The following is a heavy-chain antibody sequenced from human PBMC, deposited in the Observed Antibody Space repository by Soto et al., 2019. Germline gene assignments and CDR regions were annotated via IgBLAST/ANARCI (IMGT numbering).Heavy chain of an antibody. Sequence: QVQLVQSGAEVKKPGASVNVSCKASGYTFTSCYMHWVRQAPGQGLEWMGIINPRGGSTTYAQKFQGRVTVTRDTSTSTVYMELSNLRSDDTAIYYCARVALSGGGWLDPWGQGTLVTVSS. V-gene: IGHV1-46*01. D-gene: IGHD1-26*01. CDR1: GYTFTSCY. CDR2: INPRGGST. CDR3: ARVALSGGGWLDP. J-gene: IGHJ5*02.